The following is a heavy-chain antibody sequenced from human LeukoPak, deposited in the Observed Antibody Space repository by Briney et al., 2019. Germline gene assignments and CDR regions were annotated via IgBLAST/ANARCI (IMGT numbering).Heavy chain of an antibody. D-gene: IGHD6-19*01. J-gene: IGHJ4*02. CDR2: IIPIFGTA. CDR1: GGTFISYA. V-gene: IGHV1-69*13. Sequence: SVKVSCKASGGTFISYAISWVRQAPGQGLEWMGGIIPIFGTANYAQKFQGRVTITADESTSTAYMELSSLRSEDTAVYYCARVIGSGWYLADYWGQGTLVTVSS. CDR3: ARVIGSGWYLADY.